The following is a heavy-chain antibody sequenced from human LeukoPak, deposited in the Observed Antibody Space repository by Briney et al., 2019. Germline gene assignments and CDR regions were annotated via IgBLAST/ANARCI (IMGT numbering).Heavy chain of an antibody. CDR2: INPNSGGT. Sequence: ASVKVSCKASGYTXTGYYIHWIRQAPGQGLEWMGWINPNSGGTNCAQKFQGRVTMTRDTSISTAYMELSGLRSDDTAVYYCARVLYGDHFDSWGQGTLVTVSS. V-gene: IGHV1-2*02. CDR3: ARVLYGDHFDS. D-gene: IGHD4-17*01. J-gene: IGHJ4*02. CDR1: GYTXTGYY.